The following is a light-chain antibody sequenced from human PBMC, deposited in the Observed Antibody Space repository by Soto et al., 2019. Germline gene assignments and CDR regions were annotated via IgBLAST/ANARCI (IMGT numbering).Light chain of an antibody. Sequence: EIVLTQSPATLSLSPGERATLSCRASQSVSNYLAWYQQKPGQAPRLLIYDASNRASGIPARFSGSGSGTDFTLTISSLQSEDSAVYYCQQYQNLWTFGQGTKVDIK. J-gene: IGKJ1*01. CDR2: DAS. CDR1: QSVSNY. V-gene: IGKV3-11*01. CDR3: QQYQNLWT.